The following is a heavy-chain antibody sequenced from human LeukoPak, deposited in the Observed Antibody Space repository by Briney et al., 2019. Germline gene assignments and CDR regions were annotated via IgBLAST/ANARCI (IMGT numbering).Heavy chain of an antibody. Sequence: SETLSLTCAVSGGSFSGYYRSWIRQPPGKGLEWIGEINHSGSTNSNPSLKSRVTISVDTSKDQFSLTLSSVTAADTAVYYCANGATKYYYDSSGSNPPRGYYYYMDVWGKGTTVTVSS. CDR1: GGSFSGYY. J-gene: IGHJ6*03. V-gene: IGHV4-34*01. CDR2: INHSGST. CDR3: ANGATKYYYDSSGSNPPRGYYYYMDV. D-gene: IGHD3-22*01.